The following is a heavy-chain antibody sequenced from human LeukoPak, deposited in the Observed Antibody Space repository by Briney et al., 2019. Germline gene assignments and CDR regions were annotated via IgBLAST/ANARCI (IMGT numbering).Heavy chain of an antibody. CDR3: AKCPPYCTNGVCYTQKYYFDY. J-gene: IGHJ4*02. D-gene: IGHD2-8*01. CDR2: ISGSGGST. Sequence: GGSLRLSCAASGFTFSSYAMSWVRQAPGKGLEWVSAISGSGGSTYYADSVKGRFTISRDNSKNTLYLQMNSLRAEDTAVYYCAKCPPYCTNGVCYTQKYYFDYWGQGTLVTVSS. V-gene: IGHV3-23*01. CDR1: GFTFSSYA.